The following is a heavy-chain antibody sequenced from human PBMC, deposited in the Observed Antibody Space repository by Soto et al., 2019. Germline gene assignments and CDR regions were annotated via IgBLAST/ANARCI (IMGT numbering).Heavy chain of an antibody. CDR3: ARIPVVVADRPTWALYYYYGMDV. V-gene: IGHV2-70*01. Sequence: SGPTLVNPTQTLTLTCTFSGFSFSTTGVGVGWIRQPPGQALEWLALIDWDDDKYYSTSLKTRLTVSKDTSKNQVVLTMTNMDPVDTATYYCARIPVVVADRPTWALYYYYGMDVWGQGTTVTVSS. D-gene: IGHD2-15*01. J-gene: IGHJ6*02. CDR1: GFSFSTTGVG. CDR2: IDWDDDK.